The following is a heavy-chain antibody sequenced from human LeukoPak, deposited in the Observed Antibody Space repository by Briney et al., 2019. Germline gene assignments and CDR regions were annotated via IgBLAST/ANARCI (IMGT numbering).Heavy chain of an antibody. Sequence: GGSLRLSCAASGFTFSDYYMSWIRQAPGKGLEWVSYISSSDSTIYYADSVKGRFTISRDNAKNSLYLQMNSLRAEDTAVYYCVKDRGDLPPYFDNWGQGTLVTVSS. J-gene: IGHJ4*02. V-gene: IGHV3-11*04. CDR1: GFTFSDYY. D-gene: IGHD2-21*02. CDR2: ISSSDSTI. CDR3: VKDRGDLPPYFDN.